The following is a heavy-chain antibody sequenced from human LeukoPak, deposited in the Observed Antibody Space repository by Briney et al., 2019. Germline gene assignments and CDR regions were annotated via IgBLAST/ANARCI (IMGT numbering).Heavy chain of an antibody. CDR1: GGSISSYY. CDR2: IYYSGST. CDR3: ARNRVGATSAAFDI. Sequence: SETLSLTCTVSGGSISSYYWSWIRQPPGQGLEWIGYIYYSGSTNYNPSLKSRVTISVDTSKNQFSLKLSSVTAADTAVYYCARNRVGATSAAFDIWGQGTMVTVSS. D-gene: IGHD1-26*01. J-gene: IGHJ3*02. V-gene: IGHV4-59*08.